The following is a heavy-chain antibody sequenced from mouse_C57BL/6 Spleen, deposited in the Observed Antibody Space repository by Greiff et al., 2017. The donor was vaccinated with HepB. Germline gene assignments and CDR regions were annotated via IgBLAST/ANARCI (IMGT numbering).Heavy chain of an antibody. J-gene: IGHJ3*01. CDR2: SRNKANDYTT. Sequence: EVNLVESGGGLVQSGRSLRLSCATSGFTFSDFYMEWVRQAPGKGLEWIAASRNKANDYTTEYSASVKGRFIVSRDTSQSILYLQMNALRAEDTAIYYCARDANYYPFAYWGQGTLVTVSA. D-gene: IGHD2-1*01. CDR1: GFTFSDFY. V-gene: IGHV7-1*01. CDR3: ARDANYYPFAY.